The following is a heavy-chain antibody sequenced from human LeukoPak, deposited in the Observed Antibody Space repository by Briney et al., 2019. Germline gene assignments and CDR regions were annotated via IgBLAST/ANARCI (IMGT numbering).Heavy chain of an antibody. J-gene: IGHJ4*02. CDR1: EYSFATYW. CDR2: IFPGDSDT. V-gene: IGHV5-51*01. Sequence: KSGESLKISCKGSEYSFATYWIGWVRQMPGQGLEWMGIIFPGDSDTRYSPSFQGQVTISADKSISTAYLQWSSLKASDTAIYYCASEYCSGGNCYFDYWGQGTLVIVSS. CDR3: ASEYCSGGNCYFDY. D-gene: IGHD2-15*01.